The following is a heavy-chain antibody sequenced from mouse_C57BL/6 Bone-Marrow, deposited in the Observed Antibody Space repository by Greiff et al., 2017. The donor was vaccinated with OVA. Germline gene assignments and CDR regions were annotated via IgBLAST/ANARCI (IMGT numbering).Heavy chain of an antibody. J-gene: IGHJ2*01. Sequence: QVQLQQPGAELVKPGASVKMSCKASGYTFTSYWITWVKQRPGQGLEWIGDIYPGSGSTNYNEKFKSKATLTVDTSSSTAYMQLSSLTSEDSAVYYCARNYDYDQDFDYWGQGTTLTVSS. D-gene: IGHD2-4*01. V-gene: IGHV1-55*01. CDR1: GYTFTSYW. CDR3: ARNYDYDQDFDY. CDR2: IYPGSGST.